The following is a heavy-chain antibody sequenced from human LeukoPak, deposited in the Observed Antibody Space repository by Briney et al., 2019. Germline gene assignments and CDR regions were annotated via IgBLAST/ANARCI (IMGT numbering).Heavy chain of an antibody. CDR3: ARLVTGSNPADF. CDR2: ISPSGDSP. CDR1: GFTLTQYY. D-gene: IGHD1-26*01. J-gene: IGHJ4*02. Sequence: ASVKVSCKASGFTLTQYYIHWVRQAPGQGLEFVGMISPSGDSPPYAQKFQDRVTMTRDMSTSTVYMELSNLRSEDTAVYFCARLVTGSNPADFWGQGTLVTVSS. V-gene: IGHV1-46*01.